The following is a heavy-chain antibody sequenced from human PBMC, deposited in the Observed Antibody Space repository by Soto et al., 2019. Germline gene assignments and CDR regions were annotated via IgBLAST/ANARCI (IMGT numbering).Heavy chain of an antibody. CDR2: IKKDGNEK. CDR3: VSRPPADKYIAIFDW. D-gene: IGHD2-15*01. Sequence: EIRLVESGGGLVQPGGSLRLSCVVSGITMSDYWMTWVRQAPGKGLEWVGSIKKDGNEKYYVDSVKGRFTISRDNTKNSVYLGIKGLRVEDTALYFCVSRPPADKYIAIFDWWGQGAQVTVSS. CDR1: GITMSDYW. J-gene: IGHJ4*02. V-gene: IGHV3-7*02.